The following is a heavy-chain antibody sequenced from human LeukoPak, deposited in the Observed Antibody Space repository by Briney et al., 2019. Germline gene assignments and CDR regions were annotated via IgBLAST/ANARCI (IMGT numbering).Heavy chain of an antibody. V-gene: IGHV3-30*02. D-gene: IGHD1-26*01. Sequence: PGGSLRLSCAASGFTFSSYGMHWVRQAPGKGLEWVAFIRYDGSNKYYADSVKGRFTISRDNSKNTLYLQMNSLRAEDTAVYYCAKEGGSYYLDYYYYGMDVWGQGTTVTVSS. J-gene: IGHJ6*02. CDR2: IRYDGSNK. CDR3: AKEGGSYYLDYYYYGMDV. CDR1: GFTFSSYG.